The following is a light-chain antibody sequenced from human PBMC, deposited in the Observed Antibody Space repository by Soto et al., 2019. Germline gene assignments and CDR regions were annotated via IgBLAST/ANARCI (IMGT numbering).Light chain of an antibody. CDR2: GAS. CDR3: QQYGDSPLT. J-gene: IGKJ4*01. V-gene: IGKV3-20*01. CDR1: QSVSRSTS. Sequence: EIVLPQSPGTLSLSPGERATLSCRASQSVSRSTSLAWYQEKTGQAPRLLIYGASSRAVGVPDRFSGSGSGTDFTLTISRLEPEDCAVYYCQQYGDSPLTFGGGTKVE.